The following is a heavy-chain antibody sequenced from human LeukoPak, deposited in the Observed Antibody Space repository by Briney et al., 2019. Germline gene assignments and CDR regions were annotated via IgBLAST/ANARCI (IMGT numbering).Heavy chain of an antibody. CDR3: ARAGYSSSWYHDY. D-gene: IGHD6-13*01. V-gene: IGHV3-30-3*01. Sequence: PGGSLRLSCAASGFTFSSYAMHWVRQAPGKGLEWVALISYDGSNKYYADSVKGRFTISRDNSKNTLYLQMNSLRAEDTAVYYCARAGYSSSWYHDYWGQGTLVTVSS. J-gene: IGHJ4*02. CDR2: ISYDGSNK. CDR1: GFTFSSYA.